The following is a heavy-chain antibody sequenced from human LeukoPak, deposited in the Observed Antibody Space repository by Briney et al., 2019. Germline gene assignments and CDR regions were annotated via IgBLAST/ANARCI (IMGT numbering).Heavy chain of an antibody. V-gene: IGHV1-2*02. CDR3: ARDGGGCGGDCYFWFDP. D-gene: IGHD2-21*02. CDR1: GYTFTGYY. Sequence: GASVKVSCKASGYTFTGYYMHWVRQAPGQGLEWMGWINPNSGGTNYAQKFQGRVTMTRDTSISTAYMELSRLRSDDTAVYYCARDGGGCGGDCYFWFDPWGQGTLVTVSS. CDR2: INPNSGGT. J-gene: IGHJ5*02.